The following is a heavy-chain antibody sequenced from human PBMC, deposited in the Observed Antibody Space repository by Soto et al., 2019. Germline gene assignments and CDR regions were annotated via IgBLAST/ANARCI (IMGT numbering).Heavy chain of an antibody. V-gene: IGHV3-21*01. CDR1: GFTFSSYS. CDR3: ARYKAVAGTNSAFDI. Sequence: EVQLVESGGGLVKPGGSLRLSCAASGFTFSSYSMNWVRQAPGKGLEWVSSISSSSSYIYYADSVKVRFTISRDNAKNSLYLQMNSLRAEDTAVYYCARYKAVAGTNSAFDIWGQGTMVTVSS. J-gene: IGHJ3*02. CDR2: ISSSSSYI. D-gene: IGHD6-19*01.